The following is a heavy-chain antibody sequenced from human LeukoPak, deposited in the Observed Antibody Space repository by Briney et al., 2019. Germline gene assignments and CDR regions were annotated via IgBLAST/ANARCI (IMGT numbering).Heavy chain of an antibody. D-gene: IGHD2-8*01. CDR1: GFTFSSHL. CDR2: INQDGSEK. CDR3: ARGVDGYFDF. J-gene: IGHJ4*02. Sequence: GGSPRLSCAASGFTFSSHLMSWVRQAPGKGLEWVANINQDGSEKYYVDSVKGRFTISRDNAKNSLYLQMSSLRAEDTAVYYCARGVDGYFDFWGQGTLLTVSS. V-gene: IGHV3-7*04.